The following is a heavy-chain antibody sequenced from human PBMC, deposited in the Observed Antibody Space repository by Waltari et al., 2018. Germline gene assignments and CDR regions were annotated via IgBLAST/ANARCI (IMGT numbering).Heavy chain of an antibody. V-gene: IGHV3-49*04. D-gene: IGHD1-26*01. Sequence: EVQVVESGGGLAQPGRSLRLSCTTSGFTFADSALTWVRQAPGKGLEWVGFIRSKAYGGTTEYAASVKGRFTISRDDSKSIAYLQMNSLKAEDTAVYYCTRKVDIFDYWGQGTLVTVSS. J-gene: IGHJ4*02. CDR2: IRSKAYGGTT. CDR3: TRKVDIFDY. CDR1: GFTFADSA.